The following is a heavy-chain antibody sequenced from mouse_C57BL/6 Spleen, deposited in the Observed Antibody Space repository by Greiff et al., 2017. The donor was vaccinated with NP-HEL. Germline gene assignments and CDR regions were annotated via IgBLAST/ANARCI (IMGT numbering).Heavy chain of an antibody. CDR3: ARSLYDGYYDAMDY. J-gene: IGHJ4*01. Sequence: EVKVVESGGGLVKPGGSLKLSCAASGFTFSDYGMHWVRQAPEKGLEWVAYISSGSSTIYYADTVKGRFTISRDNAKNTLFLQMTSLRSEDTAMYYCARSLYDGYYDAMDYWGQGTSVTVSS. CDR2: ISSGSSTI. CDR1: GFTFSDYG. D-gene: IGHD2-3*01. V-gene: IGHV5-17*01.